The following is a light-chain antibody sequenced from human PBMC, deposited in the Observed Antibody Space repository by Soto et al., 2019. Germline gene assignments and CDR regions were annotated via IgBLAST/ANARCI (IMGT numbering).Light chain of an antibody. CDR1: QSVSSNY. V-gene: IGKV3-20*01. Sequence: EIVLTQSPGTLSLSPGERATPSCRASQSVSSNYLAWYQQKPGQAPRLLIYGASSRATGIPDRFSGSGSGTDFTLTISRLEPEDFAVYYCQQYGSSPGTFGQGTKVDIK. CDR3: QQYGSSPGT. J-gene: IGKJ1*01. CDR2: GAS.